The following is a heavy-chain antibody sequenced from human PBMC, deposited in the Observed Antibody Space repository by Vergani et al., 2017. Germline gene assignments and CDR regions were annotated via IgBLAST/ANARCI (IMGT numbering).Heavy chain of an antibody. CDR1: GFTFTNFA. CDR2: ISGSGGFT. CDR3: ARIGYSYGLPKTENYYYYYGMDV. D-gene: IGHD5-18*01. J-gene: IGHJ6*02. Sequence: DVDLVESGGGFVQPGGSLRLSCAASGFTFTNFAMSWVRQAPGEGLEWVSGISGSGGFTYYADSVKGRFTISRDNSKNSLYLQMNSLRAEDTAVYYCARIGYSYGLPKTENYYYYYGMDVWGQGTTVTVSS. V-gene: IGHV3-23*04.